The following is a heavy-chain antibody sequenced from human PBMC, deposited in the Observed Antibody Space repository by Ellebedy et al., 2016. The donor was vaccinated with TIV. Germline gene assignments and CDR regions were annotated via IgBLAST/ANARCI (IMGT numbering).Heavy chain of an antibody. CDR3: ARQSQGGGESGVFDI. CDR2: ISPADSHL. Sequence: KVSCKGFGYSFTNHWIVWVRQMPGKGLEWMGVISPADSHLRSSPSFQGQVTISADKSISTAYLQWSSLKASDSAMYYCARQSQGGGESGVFDIWGQGTLLTVSS. J-gene: IGHJ3*02. D-gene: IGHD3-16*01. CDR1: GYSFTNHW. V-gene: IGHV5-51*01.